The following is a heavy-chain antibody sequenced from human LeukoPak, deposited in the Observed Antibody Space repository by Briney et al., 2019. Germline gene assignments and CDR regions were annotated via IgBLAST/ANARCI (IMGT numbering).Heavy chain of an antibody. D-gene: IGHD3-22*01. CDR2: ISGSGGST. CDR1: GFTFSSYA. J-gene: IGHJ5*02. Sequence: GGSLRLSCAASGFTFSSYAMSWVRQAPGKGLEWVSAISGSGGSTYYADSVKGRFTISRDNSKNTLYLQMNSLRAEDTALYYCAKDISYYYDSSGFNWFDPWGQGTLVTVSS. CDR3: AKDISYYYDSSGFNWFDP. V-gene: IGHV3-23*01.